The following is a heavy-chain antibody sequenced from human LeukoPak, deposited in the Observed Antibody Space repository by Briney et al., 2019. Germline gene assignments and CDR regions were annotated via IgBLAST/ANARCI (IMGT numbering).Heavy chain of an antibody. D-gene: IGHD6-19*01. CDR2: ISSSSSYI. CDR1: GFTFSSYS. Sequence: PGGSLRLSCAASGFTFSSYSMNRVRQAPGKGLEWVSSISSSSSYIYYADSVKGRFTISRDNAKNSLYLQMNSLRAEDTAVYYCARDALSGWYAPFDYWGQGTLVTVSS. CDR3: ARDALSGWYAPFDY. J-gene: IGHJ4*02. V-gene: IGHV3-21*01.